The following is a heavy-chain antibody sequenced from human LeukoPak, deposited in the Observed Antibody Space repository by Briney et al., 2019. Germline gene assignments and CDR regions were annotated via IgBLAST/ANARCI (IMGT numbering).Heavy chain of an antibody. Sequence: GGSLRLSCAASGFTFSTYTMNWVRQAPGKGLEWVSSISGITNSYIHYADSVKGRFTISRDNAKSSVYLQMNSLRDDDTAVYYSARGSNYFDPWGQGTLVTVSS. CDR2: ISGITNSYI. D-gene: IGHD4/OR15-4a*01. V-gene: IGHV3-21*01. CDR1: GFTFSTYT. CDR3: ARGSNYFDP. J-gene: IGHJ5*02.